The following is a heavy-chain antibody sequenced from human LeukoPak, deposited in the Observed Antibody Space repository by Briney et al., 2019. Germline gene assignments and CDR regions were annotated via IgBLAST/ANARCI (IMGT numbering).Heavy chain of an antibody. J-gene: IGHJ4*02. CDR3: TANTAMVLFDY. V-gene: IGHV1-69*13. CDR2: IIPIFGTA. D-gene: IGHD5-18*01. CDR1: GGTFSSYA. Sequence: SVKVSCKAPGGTFSSYAISWVRQAPGQGLEWMGGIIPIFGTANYAQKFQGRVTITADESTSTAYMELSSLRSEDTAVYYCTANTAMVLFDYWGQGTLVTVSS.